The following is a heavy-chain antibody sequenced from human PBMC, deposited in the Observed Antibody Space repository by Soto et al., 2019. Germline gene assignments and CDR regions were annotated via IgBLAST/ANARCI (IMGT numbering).Heavy chain of an antibody. CDR1: GGIFHGYG. CDR2: IRFDGSNE. D-gene: IGHD1-7*01. V-gene: IGHV3-33*01. J-gene: IGHJ4*02. Sequence: QEQLVESGGGVVQPGTSLRLSCAVPGGIFHGYGMHWVRQAPGKGLEWVAIIRFDGSNEEYADSVKGRFTISRDNSKNTLYVQMNTLGAEDTAGYYCARDGIGGTVFRGYLDYWGRGTVVTVSS. CDR3: ARDGIGGTVFRGYLDY.